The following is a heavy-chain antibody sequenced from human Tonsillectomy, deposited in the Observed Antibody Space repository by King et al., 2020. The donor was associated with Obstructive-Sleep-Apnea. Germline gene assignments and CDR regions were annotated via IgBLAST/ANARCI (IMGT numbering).Heavy chain of an antibody. D-gene: IGHD2/OR15-2a*01. Sequence: VQLVESGGVLVQPGGSLRLSCAASGFTFSNYWMSWVRQAPGKGLEWVANIKQDGRERFYADSVKGRFTISRDNAKSSLYLQLNSLRAEDTAVYYCVGDPEVDTTSWKDWGQGTLVTVSS. CDR2: IKQDGRER. V-gene: IGHV3-7*03. J-gene: IGHJ4*02. CDR3: VGDPEVDTTSWKD. CDR1: GFTFSNYW.